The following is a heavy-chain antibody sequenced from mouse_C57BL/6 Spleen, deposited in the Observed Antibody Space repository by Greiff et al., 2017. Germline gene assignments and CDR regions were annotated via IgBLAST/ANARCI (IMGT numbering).Heavy chain of an antibody. CDR1: GYTFTDYY. Sequence: EVQLQQSGPELVKPGASVKISCKASGYTFTDYYMNWVKQSHGKSLEWIGDINPNNGGTSYNQKFKGKATLTVDKSSSTAYMELRSLTSEDSAVXYCATPGYYIDYWGQGTTLTVSS. V-gene: IGHV1-26*01. CDR2: INPNNGGT. J-gene: IGHJ2*01. CDR3: ATPGYYIDY.